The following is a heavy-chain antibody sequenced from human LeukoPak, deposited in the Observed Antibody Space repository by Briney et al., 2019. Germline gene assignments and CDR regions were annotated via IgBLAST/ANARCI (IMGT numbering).Heavy chain of an antibody. V-gene: IGHV4-59*08. D-gene: IGHD6-19*01. CDR3: ATAENSSGWFGY. CDR2: IYYSGST. CDR1: GGSISSYY. Sequence: SETLSLTCTVSGGSISSYYWSWIRQPPGKTLEWIGYIYYSGSTNYNPSLKSRVTISVDTSNNQFSLKLNSVTAADTAVYYCATAENSSGWFGYWGQGTLVTASS. J-gene: IGHJ4*02.